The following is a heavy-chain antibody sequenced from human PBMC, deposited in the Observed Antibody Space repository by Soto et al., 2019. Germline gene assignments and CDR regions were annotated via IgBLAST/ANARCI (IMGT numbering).Heavy chain of an antibody. V-gene: IGHV2-5*02. CDR2: IYWDDDQ. D-gene: IGHD6-19*01. CDR3: AHSLDSSSCWPFDY. Sequence: QITLKESGPTLVKPTQTLTLTCTFSGFSLSTSGVGVGWIRQPPGKALEWLALIYWDDDQRYSTSLKSRLTIAKDNSKNQVVLTMTNLDPADTGTYYCAHSLDSSSCWPFDYWGQGILVTVSS. J-gene: IGHJ4*02. CDR1: GFSLSTSGVG.